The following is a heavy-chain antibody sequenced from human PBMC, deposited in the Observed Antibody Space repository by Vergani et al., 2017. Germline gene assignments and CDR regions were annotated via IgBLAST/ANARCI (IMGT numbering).Heavy chain of an antibody. CDR2: IDHTGRP. V-gene: IGHV4-34*01. Sequence: QVQLQQWGGGLLKPSETLSLTCVVNGGSFTSYHWTWIRQSPGEGLEWVGDIDHTGRPDYNPSLKSRLTMSVDKSRNQFSLTLNSVTATDTAIYFCARVNTETNGHLYYYYFMDVWREGTAVADS. CDR3: ARVNTETNGHLYYYYFMDV. D-gene: IGHD4-11*01. J-gene: IGHJ6*03. CDR1: GGSFTSYH.